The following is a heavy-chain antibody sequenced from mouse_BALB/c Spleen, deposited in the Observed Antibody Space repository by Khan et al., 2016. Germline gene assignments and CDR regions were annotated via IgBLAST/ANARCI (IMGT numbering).Heavy chain of an antibody. D-gene: IGHD2-14*01. CDR3: ARDDRWFAY. V-gene: IGHV5-4*02. CDR2: ISDGGSYT. Sequence: EVKLVESGGGLVKPGGSLKLSCAASGFTFSDYYMYWVRQTPEKRLEWVATISDGGSYTYYPDSVKGRFTISRDNAKNNLYLQMSSLKSEDTAMYYCARDDRWFAYWGQGTLVTVSA. J-gene: IGHJ3*01. CDR1: GFTFSDYY.